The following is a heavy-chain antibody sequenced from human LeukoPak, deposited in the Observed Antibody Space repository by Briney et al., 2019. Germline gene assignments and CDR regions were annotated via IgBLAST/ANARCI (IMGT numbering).Heavy chain of an antibody. CDR2: IYYSGST. D-gene: IGHD3-10*01. V-gene: IGHV4-31*03. J-gene: IGHJ4*02. CDR3: AASDYYGSGSHSFDY. Sequence: PSETLSLTCTVSGGSISSGGYYWSWIRQHPGMGLEWIGYIYYSGSTYYNPSLKSRVTISVDTSKNQFSLKLSSVTAADTAVYHCAASDYYGSGSHSFDYWGQGTLVTVSS. CDR1: GGSISSGGYY.